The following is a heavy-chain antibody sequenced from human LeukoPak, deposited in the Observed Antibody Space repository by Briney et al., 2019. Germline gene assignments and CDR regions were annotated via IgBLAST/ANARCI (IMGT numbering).Heavy chain of an antibody. D-gene: IGHD3-10*01. CDR1: GFTFSSYE. CDR2: ISSSGSTI. V-gene: IGHV3-48*03. J-gene: IGHJ6*03. Sequence: GGSLRLSCAASGFTFSSYEMNWVRQAPGKGLEWVSYISSSGSTIYYADSVKGRFTISRDNAKDSLYLQMNSLRAEDTAVYYCARELMVRGVYMDVWGKGTTVTISS. CDR3: ARELMVRGVYMDV.